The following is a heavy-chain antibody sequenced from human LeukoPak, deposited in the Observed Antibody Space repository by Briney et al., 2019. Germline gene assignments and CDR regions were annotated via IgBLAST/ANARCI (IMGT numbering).Heavy chain of an antibody. J-gene: IGHJ4*02. Sequence: GASVKVSCKASGHTFTSYAISWVRQAPGQGLEWMGGTIPIFGTANYAQKFQGRVTITADESTSPAYMELTSLRSEDTTLYYCATASIGAAGLFDYWGQGTLVTVSS. CDR3: ATASIGAAGLFDY. V-gene: IGHV1-69*13. D-gene: IGHD6-13*01. CDR1: GHTFTSYA. CDR2: TIPIFGTA.